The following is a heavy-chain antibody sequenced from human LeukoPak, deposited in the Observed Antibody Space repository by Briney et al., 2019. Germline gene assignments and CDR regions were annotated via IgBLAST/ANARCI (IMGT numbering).Heavy chain of an antibody. CDR3: AKGAYDYIEMGYIDY. CDR1: GFRFSNYA. CDR2: IIGSSGAT. D-gene: IGHD5-12*01. V-gene: IGHV3-23*01. Sequence: GGSLRLSCAASGFRFSNYAMNWVRQAPGKGLEWVSLIIGSSGATFYADSVKGRFTISRDNSKNTLFLQMNSLRAEDTALYYCAKGAYDYIEMGYIDYWGQGTLVTLSS. J-gene: IGHJ4*02.